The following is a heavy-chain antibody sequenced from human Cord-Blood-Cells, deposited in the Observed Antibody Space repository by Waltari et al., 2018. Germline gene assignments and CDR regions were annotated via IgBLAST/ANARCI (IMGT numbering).Heavy chain of an antibody. D-gene: IGHD5-12*01. CDR2: INHSGST. CDR1: GGSFSGYY. Sequence: QVQLQQWGAGLLKPSETLSLTCAVYGGSFSGYYWSWIRQPRGKGLEWIGEINHSGSTNYNPSLKSRVTISVDTSKNQFSLKLSSVTAADTAVYYCARGLRGDRDIVATIDYWGQGTLVTVSS. CDR3: ARGLRGDRDIVATIDY. V-gene: IGHV4-34*01. J-gene: IGHJ4*02.